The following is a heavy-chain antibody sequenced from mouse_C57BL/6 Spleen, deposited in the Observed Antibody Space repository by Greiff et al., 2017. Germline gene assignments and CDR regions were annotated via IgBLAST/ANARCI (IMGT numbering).Heavy chain of an antibody. CDR2: IHPNSGST. D-gene: IGHD1-1*01. CDR3: ARDYYGSSYWYFDV. V-gene: IGHV1-64*01. J-gene: IGHJ1*03. Sequence: VQLQQPGAELVKPGASVKLSCKASGYTFTSYWMHWVKQRPGQGLEWIGMIHPNSGSTNYNEKFKSKATLTVDKSSSTAYMQLSSLTSEDSAVYYCARDYYGSSYWYFDVGAQGPRSPSPQ. CDR1: GYTFTSYW.